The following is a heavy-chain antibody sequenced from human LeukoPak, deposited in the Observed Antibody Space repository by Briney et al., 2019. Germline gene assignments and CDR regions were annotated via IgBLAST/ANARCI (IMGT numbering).Heavy chain of an antibody. V-gene: IGHV4-4*07. D-gene: IGHD3-16*01. Sequence: SETLSLTCTVSGGSINSYYWSWIRPPAGKGLEWIGRIYSSGTTNYNPSLKSRVTMSIDTSKNQFSLKLSSVTAADTAVFYCARGGGNTHYKWLDPWGQGTLVTVSS. J-gene: IGHJ5*02. CDR3: ARGGGNTHYKWLDP. CDR2: IYSSGTT. CDR1: GGSINSYY.